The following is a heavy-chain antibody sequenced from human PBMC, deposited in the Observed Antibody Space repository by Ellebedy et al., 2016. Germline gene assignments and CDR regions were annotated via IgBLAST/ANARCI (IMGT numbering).Heavy chain of an antibody. Sequence: GGSLRLSXAASGFTFSSYAMHWVRQAPGKGLEWVAVISYDGSNKYYADSVKGRFTISRDNSKNTLYLQMNSLRAEDTAVYYCAREVSSSPDAFDIWGQGTMVTVSS. V-gene: IGHV3-30-3*01. J-gene: IGHJ3*02. CDR1: GFTFSSYA. D-gene: IGHD6-6*01. CDR2: ISYDGSNK. CDR3: AREVSSSPDAFDI.